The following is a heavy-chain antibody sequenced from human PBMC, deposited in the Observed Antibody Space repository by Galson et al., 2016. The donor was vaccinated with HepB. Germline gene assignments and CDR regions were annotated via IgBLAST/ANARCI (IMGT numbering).Heavy chain of an antibody. D-gene: IGHD3-16*01. CDR2: ISGYNGKT. V-gene: IGHV1-18*01. CDR1: GYAFINYG. Sequence: SVKVSCKASGYAFINYGVIWVRQAPGQGFEWMGWISGYNGKTNYSQNLQGRVTMTTDTSTSTVYMELRSLRPDDTAIYYCARDWGFLGGVTQNWFDPWGQGTLVIVSS. J-gene: IGHJ5*02. CDR3: ARDWGFLGGVTQNWFDP.